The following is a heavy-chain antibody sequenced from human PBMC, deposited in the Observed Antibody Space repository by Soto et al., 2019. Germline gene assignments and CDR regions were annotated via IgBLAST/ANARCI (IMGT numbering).Heavy chain of an antibody. CDR2: VYYSGST. J-gene: IGHJ4*02. CDR1: GGYVSSSSCY. V-gene: IGHV4-39*01. Sequence: SETLSVTCTVSGGYVSSSSCYWGWDRQPPGKGLEWIGSVYYSGSTYYNPSLESRVTISVDKSKNQFSLKLMSLSAADTAVYYCGRLEGLATISYYFDYWGQGALVTVSS. CDR3: GRLEGLATISYYFDY. D-gene: IGHD3-9*01.